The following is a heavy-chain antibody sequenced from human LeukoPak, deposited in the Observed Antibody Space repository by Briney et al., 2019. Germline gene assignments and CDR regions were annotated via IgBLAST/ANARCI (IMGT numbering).Heavy chain of an antibody. J-gene: IGHJ4*02. CDR1: GFIFSSYW. Sequence: PGGSLRLSCAASGFIFSSYWMSWVRQAPGKGLEWVANIKQDGSDKYYVDSVKGRFTISRDNAKNSLYLQMNSLRADDTAVYYCARDTAGVDYWGQGTLVTVSS. CDR2: IKQDGSDK. D-gene: IGHD1-26*01. CDR3: ARDTAGVDY. V-gene: IGHV3-7*03.